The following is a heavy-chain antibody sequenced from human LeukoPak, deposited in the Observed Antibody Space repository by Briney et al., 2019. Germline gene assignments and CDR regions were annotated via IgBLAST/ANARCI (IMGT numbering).Heavy chain of an antibody. D-gene: IGHD5-18*01. Sequence: SETLSLTCTVSGGSISSGSYYWSWIRQPAGKGLEWIGRIYTSGSTNYNPSLKSRVTISVDTSKNQFSLKLSSVTAADTAVYYCAREGDTAMHWGQGTLVTVSS. V-gene: IGHV4-61*02. J-gene: IGHJ4*02. CDR1: GGSISSGSYY. CDR2: IYTSGST. CDR3: AREGDTAMH.